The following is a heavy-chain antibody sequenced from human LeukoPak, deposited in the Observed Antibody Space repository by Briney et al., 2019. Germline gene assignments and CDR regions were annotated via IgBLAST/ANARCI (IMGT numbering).Heavy chain of an antibody. V-gene: IGHV1-2*02. J-gene: IGHJ5*02. Sequence: ASVKVSCKASGYTFTVYYMHWVRQAPGQGPEWIGWINPNSGGTNYAQTFQGRVTMTRDTSISTASMELSRLRSDDTAVYYCARMVYAIVIGFDPWGQGTLVTVSS. CDR3: ARMVYAIVIGFDP. CDR1: GYTFTVYY. D-gene: IGHD2-8*01. CDR2: INPNSGGT.